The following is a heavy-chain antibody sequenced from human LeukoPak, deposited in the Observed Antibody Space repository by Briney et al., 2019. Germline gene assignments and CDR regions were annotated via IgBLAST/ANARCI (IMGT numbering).Heavy chain of an antibody. CDR3: ARVGQQLVHGYFDY. Sequence: SETLSLTCTVSGGSIISGGYYWSWIRQHPGKGLEWIGYIYYSGSTFYNPSLKSRLTMSVDTSKNQFSLKLSSVTAADTAMYYCARVGQQLVHGYFDYWGQGTLVTVSS. J-gene: IGHJ4*02. CDR2: IYYSGST. D-gene: IGHD6-13*01. V-gene: IGHV4-31*03. CDR1: GGSIISGGYY.